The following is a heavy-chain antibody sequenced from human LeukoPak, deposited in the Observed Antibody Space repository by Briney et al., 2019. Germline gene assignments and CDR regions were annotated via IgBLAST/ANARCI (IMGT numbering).Heavy chain of an antibody. V-gene: IGHV1-2*02. CDR2: IDPNSGGT. CDR1: GYSFNDKY. Sequence: ASVKVSCKASGYSFNDKYLHWVRQAPGQGLEWMGSIDPNSGGTNYAQKFQGRVTMTTDTSMSTAYMELSRLTSDDTAVYYCARTTWDWFDPWGQGTLVTVSS. D-gene: IGHD4-17*01. CDR3: ARTTWDWFDP. J-gene: IGHJ5*02.